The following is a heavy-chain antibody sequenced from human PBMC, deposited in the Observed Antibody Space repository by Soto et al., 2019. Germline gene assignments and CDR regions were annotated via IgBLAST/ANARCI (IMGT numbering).Heavy chain of an antibody. CDR3: ARGSHYLEDIVVVVAATGNWFDP. Sequence: EVQLVESGGGLVQPGGSLRLSCAASGFTFSSYSMNWVRQAPGKGLEWVSYISSSSSTIYYADSVKGRFTISRDNAKNSLYLQMNSLRAEDTAVYYCARGSHYLEDIVVVVAATGNWFDPWGQGTLVTVSS. CDR1: GFTFSSYS. V-gene: IGHV3-48*01. D-gene: IGHD2-15*01. J-gene: IGHJ5*02. CDR2: ISSSSSTI.